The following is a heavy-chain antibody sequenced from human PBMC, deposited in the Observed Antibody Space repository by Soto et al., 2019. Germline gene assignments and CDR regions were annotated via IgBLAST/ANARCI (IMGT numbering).Heavy chain of an antibody. D-gene: IGHD5-18*01. CDR1: GYTFTGYY. Sequence: ASVKVSCKASGYTFTGYYMHWVRQAPGQGLEWMGWINPNSGGTNYAQKFQGRVTMTRDTSISTAYMELSSLRSEDTAVYYCARDRGYSYGYNWFDPWGQGTLVTVSS. V-gene: IGHV1-2*02. J-gene: IGHJ5*02. CDR2: INPNSGGT. CDR3: ARDRGYSYGYNWFDP.